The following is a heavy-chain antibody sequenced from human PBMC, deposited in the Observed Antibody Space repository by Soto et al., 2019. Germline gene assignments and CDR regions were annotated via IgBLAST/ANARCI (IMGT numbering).Heavy chain of an antibody. J-gene: IGHJ3*02. CDR1: GFTFSSYG. Sequence: PGGSLRLSCAASGFTFSSYGMSWVRQAPGKGLEWVSAISGSGGSTYYADSVKGRFTISRDNSKNTLYLQMNSLRAEDTAVYYCAKDRPYYDSSGYYYFDAFDIWGQGTMVTVSS. CDR2: ISGSGGST. CDR3: AKDRPYYDSSGYYYFDAFDI. D-gene: IGHD3-22*01. V-gene: IGHV3-23*01.